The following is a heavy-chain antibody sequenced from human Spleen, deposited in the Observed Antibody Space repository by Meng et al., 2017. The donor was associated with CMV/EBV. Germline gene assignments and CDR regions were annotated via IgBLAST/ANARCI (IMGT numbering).Heavy chain of an antibody. CDR3: ARDRFIKPKFSFYYAMDV. Sequence: SETLSLTCAVYGESFSGFSWTWIRQSPGKGLEWIGEINHSRSTNYNPSLKTRVTISVDTSKSQFSLRLSSLTAADTAVYYCARDRFIKPKFSFYYAMDVWGHGTTVTVSS. CDR2: INHSRST. J-gene: IGHJ6*02. V-gene: IGHV4-34*01. CDR1: GESFSGFS. D-gene: IGHD3-10*01.